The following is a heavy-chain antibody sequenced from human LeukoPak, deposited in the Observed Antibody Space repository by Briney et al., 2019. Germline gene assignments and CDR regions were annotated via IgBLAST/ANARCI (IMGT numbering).Heavy chain of an antibody. CDR1: GGSISSGGYY. CDR3: ARLDEYYGSGSSYYFDY. CDR2: IYYSGST. V-gene: IGHV4-31*03. D-gene: IGHD3-10*01. Sequence: PSETLSLTCTVSGGSISSGGYYWSWIRQHPGTGLEWIAYIYYSGSTYYNPPLKSRVTISVDTSKNQFSLKLSSVTAADTAVYYCARLDEYYGSGSSYYFDYWGQGTLVTVSS. J-gene: IGHJ4*02.